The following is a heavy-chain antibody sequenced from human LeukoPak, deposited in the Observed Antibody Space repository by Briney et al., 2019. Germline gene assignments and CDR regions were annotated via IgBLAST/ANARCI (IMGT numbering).Heavy chain of an antibody. Sequence: ASVKVSCKASGYTFTSYGISWVRQAPGQGLEWMGWISAYNGNTNYAQKLQGRVTITTDTSTSTAYMELRSLRSDDTAVYYCARDPHVLLWFGEPFPGRSGMDVWGQGTTVTVSS. D-gene: IGHD3-10*01. CDR3: ARDPHVLLWFGEPFPGRSGMDV. J-gene: IGHJ6*02. V-gene: IGHV1-18*01. CDR1: GYTFTSYG. CDR2: ISAYNGNT.